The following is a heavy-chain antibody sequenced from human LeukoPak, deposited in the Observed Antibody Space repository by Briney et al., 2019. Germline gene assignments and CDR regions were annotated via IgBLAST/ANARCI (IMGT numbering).Heavy chain of an antibody. CDR1: GGAMSSSY. V-gene: IGHV4-59*12. D-gene: IGHD3-22*01. J-gene: IGHJ4*02. CDR3: ARLPPLDYYDSSGYYLSD. CDR2: IYYSEST. Sequence: SETLSLTCVVSGGAMSSSYWSWIRQPPGKGLEWIGYIYYSESTNYNPSLKSRVTISVDTSKNHFSLKLSSVTAADTAVYYCARLPPLDYYDSSGYYLSDWGQGTLVTVSS.